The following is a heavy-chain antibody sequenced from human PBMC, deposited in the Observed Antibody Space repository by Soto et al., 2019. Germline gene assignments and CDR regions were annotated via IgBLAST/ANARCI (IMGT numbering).Heavy chain of an antibody. CDR3: TRGGASAAVIY. J-gene: IGHJ4*02. Sequence: GGSLRLSCTASGFTFGDYAMSWFRQAPGKGLEWVGFIRSKTYGGSAEYAASVKGRFTISRDDSKTTASLQMNSLETEDTAVYYCTRGGASAAVIYWGQGTLVTVSS. CDR1: GFTFGDYA. V-gene: IGHV3-49*03. D-gene: IGHD6-13*01. CDR2: IRSKTYGGSA.